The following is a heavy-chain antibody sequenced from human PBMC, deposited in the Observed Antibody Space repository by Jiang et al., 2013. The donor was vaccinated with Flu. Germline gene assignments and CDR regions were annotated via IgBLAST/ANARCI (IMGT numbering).Heavy chain of an antibody. J-gene: IGHJ4*01. CDR1: GDSISSSSYF. CDR2: IYYTGST. D-gene: IGHD3-22*01. CDR3: ARCLEYYSDRRHYFDY. Sequence: GSGLVKPSETLSLTCSVSGDSISSSSYFWGWIRQPPGKGLEWIGNIYYTGSTYYSPSLKSRVTISVDTSKNQFSLKLTSVTAADTAVYYCARCLEYYSDRRHYFDY. V-gene: IGHV4-39*01.